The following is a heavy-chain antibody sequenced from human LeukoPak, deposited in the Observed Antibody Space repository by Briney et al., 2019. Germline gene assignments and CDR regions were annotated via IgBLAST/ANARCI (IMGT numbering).Heavy chain of an antibody. CDR1: GYTFTGYY. J-gene: IGHJ4*02. Sequence: GASVKVSCKASGYTFTGYYMHWVRQAPGQGLEWMGWINPNSGGTNYAQKFQGRVTMTRDTSISTAYMELSRLRSDDTAVYYCAVPDSSGYYPFDYWGQGTLVTVSS. V-gene: IGHV1-2*02. CDR3: AVPDSSGYYPFDY. D-gene: IGHD3-22*01. CDR2: INPNSGGT.